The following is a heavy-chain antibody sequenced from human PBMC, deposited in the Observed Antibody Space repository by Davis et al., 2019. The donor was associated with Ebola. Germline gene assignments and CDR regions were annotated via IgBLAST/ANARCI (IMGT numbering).Heavy chain of an antibody. J-gene: IGHJ6*02. D-gene: IGHD2-2*01. Sequence: ASVKVSCKASGYTFNSYDISWVRQAPGQGLEWMGWISAYNGNTNYAQKLQGRVTMTTDTSTSTAYMELRSLRSDDTAVYYCAREGYCSSTSCYWSYYYYGMDVWGQGTTVTVSS. CDR2: ISAYNGNT. CDR1: GYTFNSYD. CDR3: AREGYCSSTSCYWSYYYYGMDV. V-gene: IGHV1-18*01.